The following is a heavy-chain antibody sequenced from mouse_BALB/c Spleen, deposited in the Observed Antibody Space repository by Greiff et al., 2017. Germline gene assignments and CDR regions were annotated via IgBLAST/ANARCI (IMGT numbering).Heavy chain of an antibody. D-gene: IGHD2-3*01. CDR3: ARDDGYYDYAMDY. Sequence: EVKLMESGGGLVQPGGSLKLSCAASGFTFSSYGMSWVRQTPDKRLELVATINSNGGSTYYPDSVKGRFTISRDNAKNTLYLQMSSLKSEDTAMYYCARDDGYYDYAMDYWGQGTSVTVSS. J-gene: IGHJ4*01. CDR1: GFTFSSYG. CDR2: INSNGGST. V-gene: IGHV5-6-3*01.